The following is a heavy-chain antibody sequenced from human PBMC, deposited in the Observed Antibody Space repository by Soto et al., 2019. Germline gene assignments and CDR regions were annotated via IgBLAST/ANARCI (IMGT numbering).Heavy chain of an antibody. V-gene: IGHV1-69*12. Sequence: QVQLVQSGAEVKKPGSSVKVSCKASGGTFSSYAISWVRQAPGQGLEWMGGIIPIFGTANYAQKFQGRVTITADESPSTAYVELSSLRSEDTAVYYCATHRLPYYYSCGMDVWGQGTTVTVSS. J-gene: IGHJ6*02. CDR3: ATHRLPYYYSCGMDV. CDR2: IIPIFGTA. CDR1: GGTFSSYA. D-gene: IGHD5-18*01.